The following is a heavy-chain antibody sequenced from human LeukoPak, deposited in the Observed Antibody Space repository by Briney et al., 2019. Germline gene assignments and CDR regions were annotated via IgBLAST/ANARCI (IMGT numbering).Heavy chain of an antibody. CDR2: ISYDGSNK. V-gene: IGHV3-30*04. CDR3: ARDRQLWLPDYYYYYGMDV. D-gene: IGHD5-18*01. CDR1: GFTLSGYA. J-gene: IGHJ6*04. Sequence: GRSLRLSCAASGFTLSGYAMHWVRQAPGKGLEWVAVISYDGSNKYYADSVKGRFTISRDNSKNTLYLQMNSLRAEDTAVYYCARDRQLWLPDYYYYYGMDVWGKGTTVTVSS.